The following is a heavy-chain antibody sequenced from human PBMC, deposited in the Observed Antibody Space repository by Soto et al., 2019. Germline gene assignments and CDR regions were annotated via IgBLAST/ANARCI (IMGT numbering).Heavy chain of an antibody. Sequence: GESLKISCKGSGYSFTSYCIGWVRQMPGKGLEWMGIIYPGDSDTRYSPSFQGQVTISADKSISTAYLQWSSLTASDTAMYYCARHTYQYGSGSNCLDYWGQGTLVTVSS. CDR3: ARHTYQYGSGSNCLDY. D-gene: IGHD3-10*01. V-gene: IGHV5-51*01. CDR1: GYSFTSYC. CDR2: IYPGDSDT. J-gene: IGHJ4*02.